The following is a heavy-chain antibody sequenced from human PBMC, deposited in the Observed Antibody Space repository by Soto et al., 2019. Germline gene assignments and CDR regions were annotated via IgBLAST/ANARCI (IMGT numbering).Heavy chain of an antibody. CDR2: ISSTTNYI. Sequence: PGGSLRLSCAAPGFTFTRYSMNWVRQAPGKGLEWVSSISSTTNYIYYGDSMKGRFTISRDNAKNSLYLEMSSLRAEDTAVYYCARESEDLTSNFDYWGQGTLVTVSS. V-gene: IGHV3-21*06. J-gene: IGHJ4*02. CDR3: ARESEDLTSNFDY. CDR1: GFTFTRYS.